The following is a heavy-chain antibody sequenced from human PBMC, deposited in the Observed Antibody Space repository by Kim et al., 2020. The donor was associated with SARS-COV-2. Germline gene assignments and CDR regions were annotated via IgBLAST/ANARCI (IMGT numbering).Heavy chain of an antibody. V-gene: IGHV1-46*01. CDR1: GYTFTSYY. CDR2: INPSGGST. Sequence: ASVKVSCKASGYTFTSYYMHWVRQAPGQGLEWMGIINPSGGSTSYAQKFQGRVTMTRDTSTSTVYMELSSLRSEDTAVYYCARRGLSGYFKGAVDYWGQGTLVTVSS. J-gene: IGHJ4*02. CDR3: ARRGLSGYFKGAVDY. D-gene: IGHD3-22*01.